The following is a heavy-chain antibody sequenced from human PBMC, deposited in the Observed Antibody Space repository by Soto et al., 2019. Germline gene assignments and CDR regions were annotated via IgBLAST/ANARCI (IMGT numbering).Heavy chain of an antibody. CDR2: IRSKANSYAT. Sequence: GSLRLSCAASGFTFSGSAMHWVRQASGKGLEWVGRIRSKANSYATAYAASVKGRFTISRDDSKNTAYLQMNSLKTEDTAVNYCTRDAPGCYSSSSLPDYYYGMDVWGQGITVTVPS. J-gene: IGHJ6*02. CDR3: TRDAPGCYSSSSLPDYYYGMDV. V-gene: IGHV3-73*01. CDR1: GFTFSGSA. D-gene: IGHD6-6*01.